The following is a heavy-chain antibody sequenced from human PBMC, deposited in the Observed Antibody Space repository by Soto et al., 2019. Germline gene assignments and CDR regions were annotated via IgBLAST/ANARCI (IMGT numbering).Heavy chain of an antibody. Sequence: PSEPLSITCAVYGGSFSGYYWSWIRQPPGKGLEWIGEINHSGSTNYNPSLKSRVTISVDTSKNQFSLKLSSVTDADTAVYYCARVDLTDYSYSGIYGWAQGTTVTV. J-gene: IGHJ6*02. CDR1: GGSFSGYY. CDR3: ARVDLTDYSYSGIYG. CDR2: INHSGST. V-gene: IGHV4-34*01.